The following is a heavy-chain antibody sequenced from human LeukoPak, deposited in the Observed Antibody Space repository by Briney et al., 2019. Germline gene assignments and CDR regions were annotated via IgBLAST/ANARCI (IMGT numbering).Heavy chain of an antibody. CDR1: GYTFTSYD. CDR3: ARVLTYCGGDCFIPFSYYYYGVDV. V-gene: IGHV1-8*01. D-gene: IGHD2-21*02. Sequence: GASVKVSCKASGYTFTSYDINWVRQATGQGLEWMGWMNPNSGNTGYAQKFQGRVTMTRNTSISTAYMELSSLRSEDTAVYYCARVLTYCGGDCFIPFSYYYYGVDVWGQGTTVTVSS. CDR2: MNPNSGNT. J-gene: IGHJ6*02.